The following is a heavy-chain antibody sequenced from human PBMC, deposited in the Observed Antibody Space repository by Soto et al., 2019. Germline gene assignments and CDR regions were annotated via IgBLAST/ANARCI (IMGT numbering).Heavy chain of an antibody. D-gene: IGHD2-8*02. CDR1: GGSISSGDYY. CDR3: ARDKITGLFDY. CDR2: IYYSGST. J-gene: IGHJ4*02. Sequence: SETLSLTCSVSGGSISSGDYYWNWIRQPPGKGLEWIGHIYYSGSTYYNSSLKSRVTISLDTSKNQFSLKLTSVTAADTAVYYCARDKITGLFDYWGQGTLVTVSS. V-gene: IGHV4-30-4*01.